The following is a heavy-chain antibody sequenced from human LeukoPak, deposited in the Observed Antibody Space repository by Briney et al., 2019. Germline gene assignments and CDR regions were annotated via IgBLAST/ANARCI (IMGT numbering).Heavy chain of an antibody. D-gene: IGHD6-13*01. CDR2: IYTSGST. Sequence: PSETLSLTCTVSGGSISSYYWTWIRQPAGKGLEWIGRIYTSGSTNYNPSLKSRVTMSVDTSNNQFSPNLSSVTAADTAVYYCARQMIAAGKNYYGMDVWGQGTTVTVSS. V-gene: IGHV4-4*07. CDR1: GGSISSYY. J-gene: IGHJ6*02. CDR3: ARQMIAAGKNYYGMDV.